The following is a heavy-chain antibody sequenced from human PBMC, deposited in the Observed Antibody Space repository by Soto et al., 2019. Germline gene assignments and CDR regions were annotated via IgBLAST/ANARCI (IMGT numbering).Heavy chain of an antibody. D-gene: IGHD2-21*01. CDR3: ARVIVVEPGSEDSYYYYGMGV. V-gene: IGHV1-2*02. J-gene: IGHJ6*01. Sequence: ASVKLASKAAGYTLTDNDIHGVRQAPRQGLEGVGWITPKSGFTKYAQKFQGRVTMTGDTSINTAYMELSSLRSGDSAVYYCARVIVVEPGSEDSYYYYGMGVWGQGTTVTVSS. CDR1: GYTLTDND. CDR2: ITPKSGFT.